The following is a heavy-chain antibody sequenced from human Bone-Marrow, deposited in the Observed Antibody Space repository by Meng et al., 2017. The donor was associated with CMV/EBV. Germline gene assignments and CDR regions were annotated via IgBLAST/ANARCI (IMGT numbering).Heavy chain of an antibody. CDR1: TGSISSYY. CDR2: IYSSGST. V-gene: IGHV4-59*01. J-gene: IGHJ5*02. D-gene: IGHD3-3*01. Sequence: SDTLSLTCTVSTGSISSYYWSWIRQPPGKGLEWIGYIYSSGSTNYNPSLKSRVTISVDTSKNQFSLKVSSVTAADTAVYYCASTAGGYYDFWSGWFDPWGQGTLVTVSS. CDR3: ASTAGGYYDFWSGWFDP.